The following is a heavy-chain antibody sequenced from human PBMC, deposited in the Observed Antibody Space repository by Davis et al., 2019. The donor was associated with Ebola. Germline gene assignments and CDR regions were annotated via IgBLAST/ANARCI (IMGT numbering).Heavy chain of an antibody. Sequence: PGGSLRLSCAASGFTFSSYAMHWVRQAPGKGLEWVAVISYDGSNKYYADSVKGRFTISRDNSKNTLYLQMNSLRAEDTAVYYCARDRGNYDSSGSWFDPWGQGTLVTVSS. D-gene: IGHD3-22*01. J-gene: IGHJ5*02. CDR2: ISYDGSNK. CDR1: GFTFSSYA. CDR3: ARDRGNYDSSGSWFDP. V-gene: IGHV3-30-3*01.